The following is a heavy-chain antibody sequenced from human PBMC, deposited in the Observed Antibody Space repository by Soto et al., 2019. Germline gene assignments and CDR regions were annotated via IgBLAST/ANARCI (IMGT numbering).Heavy chain of an antibody. V-gene: IGHV3-33*01. CDR2: IWYDGSNK. CDR1: GFTFSSYG. Sequence: GGSLRLSCAASGFTFSSYGMHWVRQAPGKGLEWVAVIWYDGSNKYYADSVKGRFTISRDNSKNTLYLQMNSLRAEDTAVYYCARAGRGDDYGDYVRGAFDIWGQGTMVTVSS. D-gene: IGHD4-17*01. J-gene: IGHJ3*02. CDR3: ARAGRGDDYGDYVRGAFDI.